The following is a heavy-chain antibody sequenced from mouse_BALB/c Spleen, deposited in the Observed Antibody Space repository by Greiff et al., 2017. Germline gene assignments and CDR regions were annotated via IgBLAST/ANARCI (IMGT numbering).Heavy chain of an antibody. Sequence: VQLQQSGPELVKPGASVKISCKASGYTFTDYNMHWVKQSHGKSLEWIGYIYPYNGGTGYNQKFKSKATLTVDNSSSTAYMKLRSLTSEDSAVYYCAREYGSYWYFDVWGAGTTVTVSS. CDR3: AREYGSYWYFDV. J-gene: IGHJ1*01. D-gene: IGHD5-1*01. CDR1: GYTFTDYN. V-gene: IGHV1S29*02. CDR2: IYPYNGGT.